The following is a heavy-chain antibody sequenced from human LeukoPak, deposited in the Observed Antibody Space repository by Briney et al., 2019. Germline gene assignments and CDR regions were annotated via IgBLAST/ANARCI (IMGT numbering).Heavy chain of an antibody. V-gene: IGHV3-48*03. Sequence: GGSLRLSCVASGFTFSSYEMNWVRQAPGKGLEWVSYISSSGFTMYYADSVEGRFTISRDNARNSLYLQMNSLRAEDTAVYYCVKDKARGSPLGPRRAAAGTFDYWGQGTLVTVSS. D-gene: IGHD6-13*01. J-gene: IGHJ4*02. CDR2: ISSSGFTM. CDR1: GFTFSSYE. CDR3: VKDKARGSPLGPRRAAAGTFDY.